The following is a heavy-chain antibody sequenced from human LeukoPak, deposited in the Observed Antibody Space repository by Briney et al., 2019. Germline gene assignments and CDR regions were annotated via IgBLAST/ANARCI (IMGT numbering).Heavy chain of an antibody. V-gene: IGHV4-4*02. J-gene: IGHJ4*02. CDR3: AREGGFYRPLDY. D-gene: IGHD6-25*01. Sequence: PSETLSLTCGVSGGSVSSTNWWTWIRQPPGKGLEWIGEVHLDGRTNFNPSLKSRLTMSVDLAENHVSLKLTSVTAADTAVYYCAREGGFYRPLDYSGQGTLVTVSS. CDR1: GGSVSSTNW. CDR2: VHLDGRT.